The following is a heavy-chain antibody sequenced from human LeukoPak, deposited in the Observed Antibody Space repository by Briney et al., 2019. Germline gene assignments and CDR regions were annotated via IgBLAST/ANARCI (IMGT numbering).Heavy chain of an antibody. J-gene: IGHJ4*02. CDR2: FDPVNAEI. CDR1: GNTLRELP. CDR3: ATRGSDFWSGFDY. Sequence: ASVKVSCKLSGNTLRELPIQWVRQAGGKGLEWRAGFDPVNAEIVYAQKFQGRVTMTEDTSTNTAYMELTSLTSDDTALYYCATRGSDFWSGFDYWGQGTQVTVSS. D-gene: IGHD3-3*01. V-gene: IGHV1-24*01.